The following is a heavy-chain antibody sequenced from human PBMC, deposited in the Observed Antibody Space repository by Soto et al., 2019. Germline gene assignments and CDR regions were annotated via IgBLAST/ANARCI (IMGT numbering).Heavy chain of an antibody. CDR2: INAGNGNT. D-gene: IGHD6-13*01. CDR3: AGRGKIAAAGLYGMDV. CDR1: GYTFTSYA. V-gene: IGHV1-3*01. Sequence: ASVKVSCKASGYTFTSYAMHWVRQAPGQRLEWMGWINAGNGNTKYSQKFQGRVTITRDTSASTAYMELSSLRSEDTAVYYCAGRGKIAAAGLYGMDVWGQGTTVTV. J-gene: IGHJ6*02.